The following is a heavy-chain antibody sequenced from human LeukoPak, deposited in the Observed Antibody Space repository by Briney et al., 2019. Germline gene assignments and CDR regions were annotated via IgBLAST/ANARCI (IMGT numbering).Heavy chain of an antibody. J-gene: IGHJ6*02. D-gene: IGHD1-14*01. CDR2: IKQDGSEK. CDR3: ARDGTVPPGYGMDV. V-gene: IGHV3-7*01. Sequence: GGSLRLSCAASGLTFSSYWMSWVRQAPGKGLEWVANIKQDGSEKYYVDSVKGRFTISRDNAKNSLYLQMNSLRAEDTAVYYCARDGTVPPGYGMDVWGQGTTVTVSS. CDR1: GLTFSSYW.